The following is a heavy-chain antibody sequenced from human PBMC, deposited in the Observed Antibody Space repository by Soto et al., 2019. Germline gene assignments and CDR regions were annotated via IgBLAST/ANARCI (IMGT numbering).Heavy chain of an antibody. D-gene: IGHD5-18*01. CDR2: IYYSGST. Sequence: QLQLQESGPGLVKPSETLSLTCTVSAGSISSSSYYWGWIRQPPGKGLEWIGTIYYSGSTHHNPSLKSRVPISVDRSKNQFSLNLSSVTAADAAVYFCARMHTGYGMDVWGQGTTVTFSS. V-gene: IGHV4-39*01. CDR3: ARMHTGYGMDV. J-gene: IGHJ6*02. CDR1: AGSISSSSYY.